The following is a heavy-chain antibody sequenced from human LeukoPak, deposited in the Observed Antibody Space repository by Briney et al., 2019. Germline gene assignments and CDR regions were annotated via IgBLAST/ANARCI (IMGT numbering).Heavy chain of an antibody. CDR1: GFTFSSHA. Sequence: PGGSLRLSCAASGFTFSSHAMSWVRQAPGKGLEWVSSISSSSSYIYYADSVKGRFTISRDNAKNSLYLQMNSLRAEDTAVYYCARAQYNWNCGSCPFDYWGQGTLVTVSS. V-gene: IGHV3-21*01. CDR2: ISSSSSYI. J-gene: IGHJ4*02. D-gene: IGHD1-7*01. CDR3: ARAQYNWNCGSCPFDY.